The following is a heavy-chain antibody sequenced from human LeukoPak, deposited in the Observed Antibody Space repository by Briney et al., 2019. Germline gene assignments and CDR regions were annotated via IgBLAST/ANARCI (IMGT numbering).Heavy chain of an antibody. V-gene: IGHV4-39*01. D-gene: IGHD2-15*01. J-gene: IGHJ4*02. CDR2: IYYSGST. Sequence: SQTLSLTCTVSGGSISSGDYYWRWIRQPPGKGREWIGSIYYSGSTYYNPSLKSRVTISVDTSKNQFSLKLSSVTAADTAVYYCARRRMLGYFDYWGQGTLVTVSS. CDR3: ARRRMLGYFDY. CDR1: GGSISSGDYY.